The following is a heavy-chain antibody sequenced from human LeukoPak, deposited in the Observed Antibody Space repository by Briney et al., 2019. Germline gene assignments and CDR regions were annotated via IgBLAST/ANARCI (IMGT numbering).Heavy chain of an antibody. CDR2: IIPIFGTA. J-gene: IGHJ4*02. Sequence: SVKVSCKASGGTFSSYAISWVRQAPGQGLEWMGGIIPIFGTANYAQKFQGRVTITADESTSTAYMELSSLRSEDTAVYYCAHGGGAGCSGGSCYRVLGYWGQGTLVTVSS. D-gene: IGHD2-15*01. CDR1: GGTFSSYA. V-gene: IGHV1-69*13. CDR3: AHGGGAGCSGGSCYRVLGY.